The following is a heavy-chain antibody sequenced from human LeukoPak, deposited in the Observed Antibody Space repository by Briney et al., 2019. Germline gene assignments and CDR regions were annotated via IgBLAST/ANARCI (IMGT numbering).Heavy chain of an antibody. CDR1: GGSIRSSYYY. Sequence: PSETLSLTCTVSGGSIRSSYYYWGWLRQPPGKGLEWIGSIYDSGSTYYNPSLKSRVTISVDTSKNQFSLKLSSVTAADTAVYYCARHVRGSYYVYWGQGTLVTVSS. V-gene: IGHV4-39*01. CDR3: ARHVRGSYYVY. J-gene: IGHJ4*02. CDR2: IYDSGST. D-gene: IGHD1-26*01.